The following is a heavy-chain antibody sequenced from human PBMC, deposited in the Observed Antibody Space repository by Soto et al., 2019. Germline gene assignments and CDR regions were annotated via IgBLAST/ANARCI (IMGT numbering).Heavy chain of an antibody. CDR1: GGSISSYY. CDR3: ARDTGYGDAFDI. J-gene: IGHJ3*02. V-gene: IGHV4-59*01. Sequence: PSETLSLTCTVSGGSISSYYWSWIRQPPGKGLEWIGYIYYSGSTNYNPSLKSRVTISVDTSKNQFSLKLSSVTAADTAVYYCARDTGYGDAFDIWGQGTMVTVSS. CDR2: IYYSGST. D-gene: IGHD5-12*01.